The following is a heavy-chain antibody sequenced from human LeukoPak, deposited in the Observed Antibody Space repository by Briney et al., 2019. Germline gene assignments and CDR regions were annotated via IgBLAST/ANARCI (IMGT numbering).Heavy chain of an antibody. D-gene: IGHD2-2*01. Sequence: PSETLSLTCTVSGGSISSYYWSWIRQPPGKGLEWIGHIYYSGSTNYNPSLKSRVTISVDTSKNQFSLKLSSVTAADTAVYYCARGFGDCSSTSCYDYYYYYGMDVWGKGTTVTVSS. J-gene: IGHJ6*04. V-gene: IGHV4-59*01. CDR3: ARGFGDCSSTSCYDYYYYYGMDV. CDR1: GGSISSYY. CDR2: IYYSGST.